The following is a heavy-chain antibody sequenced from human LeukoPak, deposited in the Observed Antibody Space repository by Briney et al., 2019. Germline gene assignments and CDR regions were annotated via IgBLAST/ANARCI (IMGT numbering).Heavy chain of an antibody. CDR1: GGSISSSSYY. CDR2: IYYSGST. Sequence: SETLSLTCTVSGGSISSSSYYWGWIRQPPGKGPEWIGSIYYSGSTYYNPSLKSRVTISVDTSKNQFSLKLSSVTAADTAVYYCARQYLRESSWFHKGESDNWFDPWGQGTLVTVSS. V-gene: IGHV4-39*01. J-gene: IGHJ5*02. D-gene: IGHD6-13*01. CDR3: ARQYLRESSWFHKGESDNWFDP.